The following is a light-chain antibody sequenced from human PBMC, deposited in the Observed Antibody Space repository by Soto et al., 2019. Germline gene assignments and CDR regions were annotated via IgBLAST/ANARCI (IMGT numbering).Light chain of an antibody. J-gene: IGKJ1*01. CDR2: DAS. CDR1: QSISSW. Sequence: IHMTQSPSTLSASVGDRVTITCRASQSISSWLAWYQQKPGKAPKLLIYDASSLESGVPSRFSGSGSGTEFTLTISSLQPDDFATYYCQQYNSPTFGQGTKVDIK. CDR3: QQYNSPT. V-gene: IGKV1-5*01.